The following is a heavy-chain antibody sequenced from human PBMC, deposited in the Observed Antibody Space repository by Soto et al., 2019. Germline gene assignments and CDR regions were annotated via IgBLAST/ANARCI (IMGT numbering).Heavy chain of an antibody. CDR3: AKDLNRVVLLVYGRWDD. V-gene: IGHV3-30*18. D-gene: IGHD3-10*01. CDR2: ISYDGNKK. Sequence: QVQLVESGGAVVQPGRSLRLSCAASGFTFINHGIHWVRQAPGKGLEWLAVISYDGNKKFYADSVKGRFTISRDNSKSTVFLQLNNLRPEDTALYYCAKDLNRVVLLVYGRWDDWGQGTLVTVSS. J-gene: IGHJ4*02. CDR1: GFTFINHG.